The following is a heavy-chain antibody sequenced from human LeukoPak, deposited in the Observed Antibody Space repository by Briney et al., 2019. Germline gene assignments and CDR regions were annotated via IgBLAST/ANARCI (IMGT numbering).Heavy chain of an antibody. D-gene: IGHD6-19*01. V-gene: IGHV3-33*01. CDR3: AGDHGIAVAGTRYFDL. CDR2: IWYDGSNK. J-gene: IGHJ2*01. Sequence: PGRSLRLSCAASGFTFSSYGMHWVRQAPGKGLEWVAVIWYDGSNKYYADSVKGRFTISRDNSKNTLYLQMNSLRAEDTAVYYCAGDHGIAVAGTRYFDLWGRGTLVTVSS. CDR1: GFTFSSYG.